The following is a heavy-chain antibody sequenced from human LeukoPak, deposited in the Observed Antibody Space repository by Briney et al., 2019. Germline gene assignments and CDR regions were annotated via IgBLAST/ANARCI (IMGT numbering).Heavy chain of an antibody. D-gene: IGHD4-23*01. CDR1: GGSFSGYY. CDR2: INHSGST. Sequence: SETLSLTCAVYGGSFSGYYWSWIRQPPGKGLEWMGEINHSGSTNYNPSLKSRVTISVDTTKNQFSLKLSSVTVADTAVYYCARYTVGRSYSGNSPLYYFDYWGQGTLVTVSS. V-gene: IGHV4-34*01. CDR3: ARYTVGRSYSGNSPLYYFDY. J-gene: IGHJ4*02.